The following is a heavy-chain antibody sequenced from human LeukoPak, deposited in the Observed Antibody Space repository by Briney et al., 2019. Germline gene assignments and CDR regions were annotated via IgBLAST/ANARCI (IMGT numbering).Heavy chain of an antibody. CDR1: GYTFTGHY. D-gene: IGHD5-12*01. CDR3: ATDKGSGYDLDY. Sequence: GASVKVSCKASGYTFTGHYMHWVRQAPGQGLEWMGWINPNSDDTNYAQKFQGRVTMTEDTSTDTAYMELSSLRSEDTAVYYCATDKGSGYDLDYWGQGTLVTVSS. CDR2: INPNSDDT. J-gene: IGHJ4*02. V-gene: IGHV1-2*02.